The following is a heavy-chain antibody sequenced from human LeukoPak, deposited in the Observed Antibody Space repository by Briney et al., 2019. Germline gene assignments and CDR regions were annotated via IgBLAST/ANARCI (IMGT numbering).Heavy chain of an antibody. J-gene: IGHJ4*02. CDR3: ARDLLWFGESSYRYFDY. D-gene: IGHD3-10*01. CDR2: IKQDGSEK. Sequence: GGSLRLSCAASGFTFSSYWMSWVRQAPGKGLEWVANIKQDGSEKYYVDSVKGRFTISRDNAKNSLYLQMNSLRAEDTAVYYCARDLLWFGESSYRYFDYWGQGTLVTVSS. CDR1: GFTFSSYW. V-gene: IGHV3-7*01.